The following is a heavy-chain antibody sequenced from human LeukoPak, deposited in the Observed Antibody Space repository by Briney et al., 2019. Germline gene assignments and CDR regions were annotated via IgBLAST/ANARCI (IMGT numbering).Heavy chain of an antibody. J-gene: IGHJ4*02. D-gene: IGHD3-22*01. CDR1: GGPISSYY. CDR3: ARQSVSGSSLSYFDY. V-gene: IGHV4-59*01. Sequence: SETLSLTCTVSGGPISSYYWSWIRQPPGKGLEWIGNIYDSGSTNYNPSLKSRVTISVDTSKNQCSLKLSSVTAADTAVYYCARQSVSGSSLSYFDYWGQGTLVNVSS. CDR2: IYDSGST.